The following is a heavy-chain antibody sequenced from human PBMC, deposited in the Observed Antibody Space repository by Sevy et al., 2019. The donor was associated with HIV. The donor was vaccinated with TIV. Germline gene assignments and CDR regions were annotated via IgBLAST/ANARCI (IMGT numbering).Heavy chain of an antibody. Sequence: GGSLRLSCAASGFTFSSYDMHWVRQATGKGLEWVSAIGTAGDTYYPGSVKGRFTISRENAKNSLYLQMNSLRAGDTAVYYCARGIMITFGGVIENWFYPWGQGTLVTVSS. CDR3: ARGIMITFGGVIENWFYP. J-gene: IGHJ5*02. D-gene: IGHD3-16*02. V-gene: IGHV3-13*01. CDR2: IGTAGDT. CDR1: GFTFSSYD.